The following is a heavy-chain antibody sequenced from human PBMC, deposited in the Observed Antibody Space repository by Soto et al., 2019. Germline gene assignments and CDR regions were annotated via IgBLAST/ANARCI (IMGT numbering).Heavy chain of an antibody. CDR2: IYPGDSDT. D-gene: IGHD1-20*01. Sequence: GESRTISCKGSGYSFTIYWIGWVRQIPGKGLEWMGIIYPGDSDTRYSPSFQGQVTISADKSISTAYLQWSSLKASDTAMYYCARQNQLTGYYGMDVWGQGNTVTVSS. V-gene: IGHV5-51*01. CDR1: GYSFTIYW. CDR3: ARQNQLTGYYGMDV. J-gene: IGHJ6*02.